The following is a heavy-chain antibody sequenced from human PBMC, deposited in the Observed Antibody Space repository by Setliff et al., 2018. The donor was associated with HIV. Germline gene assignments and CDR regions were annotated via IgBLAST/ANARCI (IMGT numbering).Heavy chain of an antibody. CDR2: INPNSGDT. D-gene: IGHD6-13*01. J-gene: IGHJ3*02. Sequence: ASVKVSCKASGYTFTVYYLHWLRQAPGQGLEWVGRINPNSGDTNYAQKFQGRVTMTRDTSISTAYMELSRLRSDDTAVYYCARRGRQQSDAFDIWGQGTMVTVSS. V-gene: IGHV1-2*06. CDR1: GYTFTVYY. CDR3: ARRGRQQSDAFDI.